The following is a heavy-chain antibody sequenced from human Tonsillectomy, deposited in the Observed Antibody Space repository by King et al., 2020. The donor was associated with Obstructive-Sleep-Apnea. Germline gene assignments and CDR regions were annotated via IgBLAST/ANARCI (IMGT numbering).Heavy chain of an antibody. CDR3: TRGDQLLSSFDY. V-gene: IGHV1-46*01. Sequence: VQLVQSGADVKEPGASVKGSCKTSGYTFTSSYMHWLRQAPGQGLEWMGIINLNGGSTTYTPRFLGRVTMTRETSTSTVYMDLCSLTFEDTAVYYCTRGDQLLSSFDYWGQGTLVTVSS. D-gene: IGHD3-22*01. CDR2: INLNGGST. J-gene: IGHJ4*02. CDR1: GYTFTSSY.